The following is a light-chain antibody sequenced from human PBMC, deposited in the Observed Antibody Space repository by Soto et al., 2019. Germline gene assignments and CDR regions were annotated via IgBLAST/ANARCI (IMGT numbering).Light chain of an antibody. J-gene: IGKJ4*01. Sequence: EIVMTQSPATLSVSPGERATLSCRASQSVSSNFAWYQQRPGQAPRLLIYGASTRATGIPASFSGSGSGTEFTLTISSLQSEDFAAYYCQQYNNWPLTFGGGTKVEIK. CDR3: QQYNNWPLT. V-gene: IGKV3-15*01. CDR2: GAS. CDR1: QSVSSN.